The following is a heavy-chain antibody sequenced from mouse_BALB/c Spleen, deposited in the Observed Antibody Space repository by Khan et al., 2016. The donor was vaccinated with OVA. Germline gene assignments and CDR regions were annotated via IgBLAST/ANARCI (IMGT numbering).Heavy chain of an antibody. V-gene: IGHV5-9*02. CDR3: ARTSYEGKPGVTY. J-gene: IGHJ3*01. CDR2: ISGSGFYT. D-gene: IGHD2-10*01. Sequence: EVQLVESGGGLVKPGGSLKLSCAPSGFAFSSYDMSWVLQTPEKRLEWVATISGSGFYTYYPDRVKGRFTISRVNASNTRYLQMSRLSSEDTAWYYGARTSYEGKPGVTYWGRGTRVTVSA. CDR1: GFAFSSYD.